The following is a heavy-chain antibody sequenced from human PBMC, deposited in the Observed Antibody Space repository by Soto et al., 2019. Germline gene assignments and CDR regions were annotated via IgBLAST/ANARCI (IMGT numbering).Heavy chain of an antibody. CDR2: IYPADSDT. Sequence: GESLKISCKGSGYSFASQWIGWVRQRPGKGLEWMGNIYPADSDTRYSPSFQGQVTISVDKSIRTVYLQWTSLKASDTAIYYCARVPHSTTSYYAYYSCMAVLGQGPTVTVSS. CDR3: ARVPHSTTSYYAYYSCMAV. CDR1: GYSFASQW. D-gene: IGHD3-10*01. V-gene: IGHV5-51*01. J-gene: IGHJ6*02.